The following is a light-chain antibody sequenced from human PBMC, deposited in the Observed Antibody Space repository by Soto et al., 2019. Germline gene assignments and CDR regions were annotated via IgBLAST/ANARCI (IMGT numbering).Light chain of an antibody. CDR2: AAS. J-gene: IGKJ4*01. CDR1: QGIGTY. V-gene: IGKV1-16*02. Sequence: DIQMTQSPSSLSASVGDRVTITCRASQGIGTYLAWFQQKPGKAPTSLIYAASSLQSGVPSKFSGSRSGTEFTLTISSLQPEDFATYYCQQYNSFPRTFGGGTKVDIK. CDR3: QQYNSFPRT.